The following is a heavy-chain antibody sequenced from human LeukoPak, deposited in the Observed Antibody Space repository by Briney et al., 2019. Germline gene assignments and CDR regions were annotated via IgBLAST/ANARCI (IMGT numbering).Heavy chain of an antibody. D-gene: IGHD3-22*01. V-gene: IGHV1-2*07. J-gene: IGHJ3*02. CDR2: INPKNGGA. CDR3: ARAASSGYYSPLHHHAFDI. CDR1: GYTFIGHY. Sequence: GASVKVSCKTSGYTFIGHYIHWVRQAPGQGLEWMGWINPKNGGANYAPRFRGRVTLTRDRSTSTVYMELTRLTSDDTAVYYCARAASSGYYSPLHHHAFDIWGQGTMVTVSS.